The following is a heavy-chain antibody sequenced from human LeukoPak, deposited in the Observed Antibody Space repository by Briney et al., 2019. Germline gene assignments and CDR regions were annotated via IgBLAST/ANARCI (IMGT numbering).Heavy chain of an antibody. V-gene: IGHV1-2*06. Sequence: ASVKVSCKASGYTFTGYYMHWVRQAPGQGLEWMGRINPNSGGTNYAQKFQGRVTMTRDTSISTAYMELSRLRSDDTAVYYCARETYYDFWSGYLAKSYYFDHWGQGTLVTVSS. J-gene: IGHJ4*02. CDR1: GYTFTGYY. D-gene: IGHD3-3*01. CDR3: ARETYYDFWSGYLAKSYYFDH. CDR2: INPNSGGT.